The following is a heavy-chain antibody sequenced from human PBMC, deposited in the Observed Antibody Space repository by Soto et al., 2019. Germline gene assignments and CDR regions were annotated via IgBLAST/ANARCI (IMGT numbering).Heavy chain of an antibody. V-gene: IGHV3-11*06. CDR1: GFTFSDYY. CDR3: ARAQQTGMVLGWFDT. CDR2: SSSHYT. J-gene: IGHJ5*02. Sequence: QVQLVESGGGFVKPGGSLRLSCAASGFTFSDYYISWIRQAPGKGLEWISYSSSHYTKYADSVQGRFTVSRDNAKNSLFLQMNSLRHDDTAFYYCARAQQTGMVLGWFDTWGQGTLVTVSS. D-gene: IGHD1-1*01.